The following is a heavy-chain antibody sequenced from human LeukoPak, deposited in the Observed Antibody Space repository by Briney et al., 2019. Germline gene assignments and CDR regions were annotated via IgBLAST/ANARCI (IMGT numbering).Heavy chain of an antibody. CDR1: GGSISSSSYY. V-gene: IGHV4-39*07. Sequence: PSETLSLTCTVSGGSISSSSYYWGWIRQPPGKGLEWIGEINHRGSTNYNPSLKSRVTISVDTSKNQFSLKLSSVTAADTAVYYCARGRSVVGATGDYWGQGTLVTVSS. CDR3: ARGRSVVGATGDY. D-gene: IGHD1-26*01. J-gene: IGHJ4*02. CDR2: INHRGST.